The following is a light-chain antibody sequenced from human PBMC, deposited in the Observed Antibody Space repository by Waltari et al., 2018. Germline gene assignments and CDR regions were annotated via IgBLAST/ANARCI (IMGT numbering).Light chain of an antibody. Sequence: QSALTQPASVSGSPGQSVTIFLAGTSNDVGGYNSVSWYQEHPGQAPRVIIYDVSARPSGVSDRFSGSKSGNTASLTISGLQAEDEADYYCSSQSSNDVVLFGGGTKLTVL. J-gene: IGLJ2*01. CDR1: SNDVGGYNS. CDR2: DVS. CDR3: SSQSSNDVVL. V-gene: IGLV2-14*01.